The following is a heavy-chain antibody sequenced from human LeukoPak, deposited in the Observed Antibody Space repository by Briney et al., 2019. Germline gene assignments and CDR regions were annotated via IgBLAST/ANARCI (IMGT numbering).Heavy chain of an antibody. Sequence: GGSLRLSCAASGFTVSSNYMSWVRQAPGKGLEWVSVIYSGGSTCYADSVKGRFTISRHNSKNTLYLQMNSLRAEDTAVYYCAREYGTTANWYFDLWGRGTLVTVSS. CDR2: IYSGGST. D-gene: IGHD4-17*01. J-gene: IGHJ2*01. CDR3: AREYGTTANWYFDL. V-gene: IGHV3-53*04. CDR1: GFTVSSNY.